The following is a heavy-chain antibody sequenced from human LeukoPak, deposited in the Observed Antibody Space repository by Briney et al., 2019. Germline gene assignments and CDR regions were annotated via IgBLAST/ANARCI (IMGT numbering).Heavy chain of an antibody. D-gene: IGHD2-15*01. CDR3: ARAGRYCSGGSCYWFAP. Sequence: SETLSLTCTVSGGSISSYYWSWIRQPPGKGLEWIGYIYYSGSTNYNPSLKSRVTISVDTSKNQFSLKLSSVTAADTAVYYCARAGRYCSGGSCYWFAPWGQGTLVTVSS. CDR1: GGSISSYY. CDR2: IYYSGST. J-gene: IGHJ5*02. V-gene: IGHV4-59*01.